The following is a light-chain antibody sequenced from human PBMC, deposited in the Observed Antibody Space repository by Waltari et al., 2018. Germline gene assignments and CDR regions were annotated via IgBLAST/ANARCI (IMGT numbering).Light chain of an antibody. CDR2: DAS. CDR3: QQYLT. J-gene: IGKJ3*01. V-gene: IGKV3-15*01. Sequence: EIEMTQSPATLSVSPGERATVSCRASQSVGNKLAWYQQKPGQAPRLLFYDASTRATGIPVRFSGSGSGTEFTLTISSLQSEDFAVYYCQQYLTFGPGTKVDIK. CDR1: QSVGNK.